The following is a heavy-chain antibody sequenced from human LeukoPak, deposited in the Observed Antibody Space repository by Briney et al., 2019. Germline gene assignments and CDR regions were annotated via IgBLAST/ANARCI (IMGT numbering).Heavy chain of an antibody. Sequence: ASVKASCKASGYTFTSYAMHWVRQAPGQRLEWMGWINAGNGNTKYSQKFQGRVTITRDTSASTAYMELSSLRSEDTAVYYCARDPGSSSWYWFDPWGQGTLVTVSS. V-gene: IGHV1-3*01. CDR2: INAGNGNT. D-gene: IGHD6-13*01. J-gene: IGHJ5*02. CDR1: GYTFTSYA. CDR3: ARDPGSSSWYWFDP.